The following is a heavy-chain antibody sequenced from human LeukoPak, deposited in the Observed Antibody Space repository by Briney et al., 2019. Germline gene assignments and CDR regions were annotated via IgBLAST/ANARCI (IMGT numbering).Heavy chain of an antibody. V-gene: IGHV4-39*01. Sequence: PSETLSLTCTVSGGSISSSSYYWGWIRQPPGKGLEWIGSIYYSGSTYYNPSLKSRVTISVDTSKNQFSLKLSSVTAADTAMYYCARGSSGSYWEVYFDYWGQGTLVTVSS. CDR3: ARGSSGSYWEVYFDY. D-gene: IGHD1-26*01. CDR2: IYYSGST. CDR1: GGSISSSSYY. J-gene: IGHJ4*02.